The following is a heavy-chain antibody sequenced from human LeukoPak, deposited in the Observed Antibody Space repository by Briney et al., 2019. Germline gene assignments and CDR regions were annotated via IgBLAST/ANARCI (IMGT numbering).Heavy chain of an antibody. CDR3: ARTPHYYGSGSYYNN. Sequence: SVKVSCKASGGTFSSYAISWVRQAPGQGLEWMGGIIPIFGTANYAQKFQGRVTITADESTSTAYMELSSLRSEDTAVYYCARTPHYYGSGSYYNNWGQGTLVTVSS. CDR1: GGTFSSYA. V-gene: IGHV1-69*13. D-gene: IGHD3-10*01. CDR2: IIPIFGTA. J-gene: IGHJ4*02.